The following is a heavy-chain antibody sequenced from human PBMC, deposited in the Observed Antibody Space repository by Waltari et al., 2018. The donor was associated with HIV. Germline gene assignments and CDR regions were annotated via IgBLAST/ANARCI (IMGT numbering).Heavy chain of an antibody. CDR2: ISLYAANI. Sequence: QGQLVVSGGGVGQPGRALRLSCSGPEFTFSCYSFDLVRQVPGQGVEWGAFISLYAANIYYADSVKGRVTISRDNSKNTVYLQMDSLRPDDSAVYYCTRERQIDIVEVQRYGMDVWGQGTTVTVSS. V-gene: IGHV3-30-3*01. J-gene: IGHJ6*02. D-gene: IGHD2-2*01. CDR1: EFTFSCYS. CDR3: TRERQIDIVEVQRYGMDV.